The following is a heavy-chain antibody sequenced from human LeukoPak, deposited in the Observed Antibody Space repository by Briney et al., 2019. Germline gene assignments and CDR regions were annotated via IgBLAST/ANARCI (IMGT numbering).Heavy chain of an antibody. CDR2: IYYSGST. CDR3: ARVVLPPWGAFDI. Sequence: SETRSLTCTVSGGSISSYYWSWIRQSPGKGLEWIGYIYYSGSTNYNPSLKSRVAISVDTSKNQFSLKLSSVTAADTAVYYCARVVLPPWGAFDIWGQGTMVTVSS. J-gene: IGHJ3*02. D-gene: IGHD6-13*01. CDR1: GGSISSYY. V-gene: IGHV4-59*01.